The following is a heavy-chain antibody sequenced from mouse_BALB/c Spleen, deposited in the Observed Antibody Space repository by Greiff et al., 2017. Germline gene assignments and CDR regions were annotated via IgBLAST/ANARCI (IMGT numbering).Heavy chain of an antibody. CDR3: ARLGLRQRGNYFDY. Sequence: EVKLQESGPELVKPGASVKMSCKASGYTFTSYVMHWVKQKPGQGLEWIGYINPYNDGTKYNEKFKGKATLTSDKSSSTAYMELSSLTSEDSAVYYCARLGLRQRGNYFDYWGQGTTLTVSS. CDR2: INPYNDGT. D-gene: IGHD1-2*01. V-gene: IGHV1-14*01. J-gene: IGHJ2*01. CDR1: GYTFTSYV.